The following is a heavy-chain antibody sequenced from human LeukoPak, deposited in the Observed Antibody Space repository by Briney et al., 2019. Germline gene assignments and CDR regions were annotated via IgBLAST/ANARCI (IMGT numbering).Heavy chain of an antibody. D-gene: IGHD2-2*02. CDR3: ARDLPATAIPYYFDY. Sequence: SETLSLTCTVSGGSISSSSYYWGWIRQPPGKGLEWIRSIYYSGSTYYNPSLKSRVTISVDTSKNQFSLKLSSVTAADTAVYYCARDLPATAIPYYFDYWGQGTLVTVSS. J-gene: IGHJ4*02. V-gene: IGHV4-39*07. CDR2: IYYSGST. CDR1: GGSISSSSYY.